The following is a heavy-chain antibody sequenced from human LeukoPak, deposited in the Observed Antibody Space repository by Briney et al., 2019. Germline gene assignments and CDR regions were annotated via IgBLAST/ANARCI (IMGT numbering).Heavy chain of an antibody. D-gene: IGHD3-22*01. CDR1: GFTFSSYW. J-gene: IGHJ4*02. V-gene: IGHV3-74*01. CDR3: ARDYYSGSRDLDY. CDR2: ITTDGSST. Sequence: GGSLRLSCAASGFTFSSYWMHWIRQAPGKGLMWVSLITTDGSSTTYADSVKGRFTISRDNAKNTLYLQMNSLRAEDTAVYYCARDYYSGSRDLDYWGQGTLVTVSS.